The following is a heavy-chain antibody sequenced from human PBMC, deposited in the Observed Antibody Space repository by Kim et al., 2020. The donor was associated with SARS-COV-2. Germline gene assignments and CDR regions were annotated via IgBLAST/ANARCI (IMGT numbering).Heavy chain of an antibody. Sequence: SETLSLTCTVSGGSISSYYWSWIRQPPGKGLEWIGYIYYSGSTNYNPSLKSRVTISVDTSKNQFSLKLSSVTAADTAVYYCARDSQQLWSWFDPWGQGTLVTVSS. V-gene: IGHV4-59*01. D-gene: IGHD6-13*01. CDR1: GGSISSYY. CDR2: IYYSGST. CDR3: ARDSQQLWSWFDP. J-gene: IGHJ5*02.